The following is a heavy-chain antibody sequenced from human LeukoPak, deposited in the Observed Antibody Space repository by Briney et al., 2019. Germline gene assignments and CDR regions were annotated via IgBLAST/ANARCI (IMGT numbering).Heavy chain of an antibody. Sequence: TGGSLRLSCAASGFTFSSYWMSWVRQAPGKGLEWVASIKPDGSEKYYVDSVQGRFTISRDNAKNSLYLQMNSLRAEDTALYYCARAGVTWGYDYWGQGTLVAVSS. CDR3: ARAGVTWGYDY. V-gene: IGHV3-7*01. J-gene: IGHJ4*02. CDR1: GFTFSSYW. CDR2: IKPDGSEK. D-gene: IGHD2-8*01.